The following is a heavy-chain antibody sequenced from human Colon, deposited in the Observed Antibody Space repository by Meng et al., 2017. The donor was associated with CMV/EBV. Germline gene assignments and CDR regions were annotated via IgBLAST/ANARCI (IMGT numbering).Heavy chain of an antibody. CDR2: IIPIFATS. CDR1: GYTFSAYW. D-gene: IGHD2-2*01. Sequence: SVKVSCKASGYTFSAYWIHWVRQAPGQGLEWMGGIIPIFATSKYAQKFQGRVTITTDESMSTAHMELSSLRYEDTAVYYCARGAQVVPSGYGLDVWGQGTTVTVSS. V-gene: IGHV1-69*05. J-gene: IGHJ6*02. CDR3: ARGAQVVPSGYGLDV.